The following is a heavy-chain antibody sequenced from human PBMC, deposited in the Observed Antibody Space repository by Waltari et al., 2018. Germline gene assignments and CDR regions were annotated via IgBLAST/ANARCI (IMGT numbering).Heavy chain of an antibody. CDR3: ARGACSDTSCYANYYYMDV. D-gene: IGHD2-2*01. Sequence: QVQLQQWGAGLLKPSETLSLTCAGYGGSFSDYYWTWLRPPPGKGQEWIGEINRGGSTNYNASLKGRVTISVDSSKTQFSLRLTSVAAADTAVYYCARGACSDTSCYANYYYMDVWGKGTAVTVSS. J-gene: IGHJ6*03. V-gene: IGHV4-34*01. CDR2: INRGGST. CDR1: GGSFSDYY.